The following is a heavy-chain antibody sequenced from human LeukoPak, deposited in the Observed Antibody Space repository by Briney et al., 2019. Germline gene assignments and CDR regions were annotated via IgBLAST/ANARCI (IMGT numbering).Heavy chain of an antibody. D-gene: IGHD2-2*02. CDR1: GGSISSGGYY. J-gene: IGHJ4*02. CDR2: IYYSGST. Sequence: KPSQTLSLTCTVSGGSISSGGYYWSWIRQHPGKGLEWIGYIYYSGSTNYNPSLKSRVTISVDTSKNQFSLKLSSVTAADTAVYYCASSSPIVVVPAAIFYQDWGQGTLVTVSS. CDR3: ASSSPIVVVPAAIFYQD. V-gene: IGHV4-31*03.